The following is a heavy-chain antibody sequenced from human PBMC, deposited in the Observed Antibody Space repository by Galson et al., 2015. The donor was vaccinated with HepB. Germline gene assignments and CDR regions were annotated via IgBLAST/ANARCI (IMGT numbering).Heavy chain of an antibody. J-gene: IGHJ4*02. V-gene: IGHV3-21*01. CDR1: GFTFSSYS. CDR3: ARDPFPIVGATAPFDY. Sequence: SLRLSCAASGFTFSSYSMNWVRQAPGKGLEWVSSISSSSSYIYYADSVKGRFTISRDNAKNSLYLQMNSLRAEDTAVYYCARDPFPIVGATAPFDYWGQGTLVTVSS. D-gene: IGHD1-26*01. CDR2: ISSSSSYI.